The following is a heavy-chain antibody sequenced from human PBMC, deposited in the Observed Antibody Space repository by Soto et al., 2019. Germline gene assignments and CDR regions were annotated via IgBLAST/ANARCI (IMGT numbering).Heavy chain of an antibody. V-gene: IGHV4-59*08. CDR2: IYYSGST. CDR1: GGSISSYY. D-gene: IGHD2-21*01. Sequence: SETLSLTCTVSGGSISSYYWSWIRQPPGKGLEWIGYIYYSGSTNYNPSLKSRVTISVDTSKNQFSLKLSSVTAADTAVYYCAGWAIRGPATPGGEEPLFTVP. CDR3: AGWAIRGPATP. J-gene: IGHJ4*02.